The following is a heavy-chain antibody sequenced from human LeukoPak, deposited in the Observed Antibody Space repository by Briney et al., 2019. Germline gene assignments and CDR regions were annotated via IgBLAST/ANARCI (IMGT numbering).Heavy chain of an antibody. J-gene: IGHJ4*02. V-gene: IGHV3-23*01. D-gene: IGHD1-26*01. CDR1: VFTFSNYA. CDR3: AKDDVGDLNLIDC. CDR2: ISGSGGDT. Sequence: GGSLRLSCAASVFTFSNYAMSWVRQSPGKGLEWVSAISGSGGDTFYADSVKGRFTISRDNSKNTLYLHMNSLRVEDTAVYFCAKDDVGDLNLIDCWGQGTLVTVSS.